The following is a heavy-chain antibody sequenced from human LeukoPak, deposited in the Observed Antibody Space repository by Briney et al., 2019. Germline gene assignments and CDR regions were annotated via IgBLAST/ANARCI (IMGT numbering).Heavy chain of an antibody. D-gene: IGHD6-25*01. J-gene: IGHJ4*02. Sequence: ASVKVSCKASGYTFNTYGISWVRQAPGQGLEWMGWISTYNGDVIYVQNLQGRLTMTTDTSTSTAYMELMSLRSDDTAVYYCLRDAQRPRLTPDYWGQGTLVTVSS. V-gene: IGHV1-18*01. CDR2: ISTYNGDV. CDR3: LRDAQRPRLTPDY. CDR1: GYTFNTYG.